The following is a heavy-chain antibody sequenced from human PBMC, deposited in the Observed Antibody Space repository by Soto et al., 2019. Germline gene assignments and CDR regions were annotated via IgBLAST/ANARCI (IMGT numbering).Heavy chain of an antibody. V-gene: IGHV4-31*03. D-gene: IGHD6-6*01. CDR1: CGSISSGGYY. CDR2: IYYSGST. Sequence: SETLSLTCTVSCGSISSGGYYWSWIRQHPGKGLEWIGYIYYSGSTYYNPSLKSRVTISVDTSKNQFSLKLSSVTAADTAVYYCARQLEYSSSRVQYNWFDPWGQGTLVTVSS. J-gene: IGHJ5*02. CDR3: ARQLEYSSSRVQYNWFDP.